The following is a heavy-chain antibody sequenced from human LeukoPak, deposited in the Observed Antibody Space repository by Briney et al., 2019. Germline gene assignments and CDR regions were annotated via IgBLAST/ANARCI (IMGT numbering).Heavy chain of an antibody. CDR1: GFTRSNYH. Sequence: GGPLRLPCAPSGFTRSNYHMNWLRQAPGKGLEWVSSIRTSSRYIYYKDSVRGRFTISRDDAKNSLYLEMNSLRAEDTAVYYCARADCSSSTCYLRRSWFDPWGQGTLVTVSS. D-gene: IGHD2-2*01. CDR3: ARADCSSSTCYLRRSWFDP. CDR2: IRTSSRYI. J-gene: IGHJ5*02. V-gene: IGHV3-21*01.